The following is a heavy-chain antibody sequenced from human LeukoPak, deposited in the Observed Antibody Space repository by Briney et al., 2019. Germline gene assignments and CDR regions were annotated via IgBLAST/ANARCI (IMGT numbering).Heavy chain of an antibody. CDR3: ARAEKAVTGTLDY. Sequence: PSETLSLTCTVSGDSISNYYWSWIRQSPGKELEWFGYMYNRGSTIYNPSLKSRVTISTDTSKNQFSLRLTSVTAADTAVYYCARAEKAVTGTLDYWGQGTLITVSS. CDR1: GDSISNYY. CDR2: MYNRGST. J-gene: IGHJ4*02. V-gene: IGHV4-59*01. D-gene: IGHD6-19*01.